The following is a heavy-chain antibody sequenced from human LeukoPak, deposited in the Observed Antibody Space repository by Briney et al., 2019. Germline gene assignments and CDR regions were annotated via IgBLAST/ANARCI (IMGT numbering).Heavy chain of an antibody. CDR1: GLSFSSYA. J-gene: IGHJ4*02. Sequence: GGSLRLSCAASGLSFSSYAMTWVRQAPGKGLEWVSLITGSGSNTYYADSVKGRFTISRDNSKSTLYLQMNSLRAEDTAVYYCAKGEMYCSGDSCRIYWGQGTLVTVSS. V-gene: IGHV3-23*01. CDR2: ITGSGSNT. CDR3: AKGEMYCSGDSCRIY. D-gene: IGHD2-15*01.